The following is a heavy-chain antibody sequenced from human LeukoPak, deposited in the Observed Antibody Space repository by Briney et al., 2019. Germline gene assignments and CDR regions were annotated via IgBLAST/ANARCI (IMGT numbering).Heavy chain of an antibody. CDR2: INSDGSST. V-gene: IGHV3-74*01. CDR1: GFTFSSYW. CDR3: ARVAETIYYGDYGDY. Sequence: GGSLRLSCAASGFTFSSYWMHWVRQPPGKGLVWVSRINSDGSSTSYADSVKGRFTISRDNAKNTLYLQMNSLRAEDTAVYYCARVAETIYYGDYGDYWGQGTLVTVSS. D-gene: IGHD4-17*01. J-gene: IGHJ4*02.